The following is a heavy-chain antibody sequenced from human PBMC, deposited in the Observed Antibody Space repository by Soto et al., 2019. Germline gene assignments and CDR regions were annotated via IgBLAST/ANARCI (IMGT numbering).Heavy chain of an antibody. CDR2: TYYSGST. Sequence: PSETLSLTCTVSGGSISSYYWSWIRQPPGKGLEWIGYTYYSGSTNYNPSLKSRVTISVDTSKNQFSLKLSSVTAADTAVYYCARTYSGYDYAFDIWGQGTMVTVSS. V-gene: IGHV4-59*01. CDR3: ARTYSGYDYAFDI. CDR1: GGSISSYY. J-gene: IGHJ3*02. D-gene: IGHD5-12*01.